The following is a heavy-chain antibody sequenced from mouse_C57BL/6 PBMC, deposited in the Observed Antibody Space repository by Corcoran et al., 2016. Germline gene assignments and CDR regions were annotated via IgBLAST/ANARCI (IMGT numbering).Heavy chain of an antibody. CDR2: INTYSGVP. J-gene: IGHJ4*01. CDR3: ARRGYSNFAMDY. Sequence: QIQLVQSGPELKKPGETVKISCKASGYTFTTYGMSWVKQAPGKGLKWMGWINTYSGVPTYADDFKGRFAFSLETSASTAYLQINNLKNEDTATYFGARRGYSNFAMDYWGQGTSVTVSS. V-gene: IGHV9-3*01. D-gene: IGHD2-5*01. CDR1: GYTFTTYG.